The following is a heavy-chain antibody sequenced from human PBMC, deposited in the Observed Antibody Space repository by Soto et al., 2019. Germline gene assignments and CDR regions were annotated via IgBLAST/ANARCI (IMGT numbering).Heavy chain of an antibody. D-gene: IGHD3-22*01. CDR2: IMPFFGSG. J-gene: IGHJ4*02. Sequence: QVYLVQSGAEVKKPGSSVKVSCKALRGTFTNYAFSWVRQAPGQGLEWMGGIMPFFGSGNYAQKFQGRINIAADESTSSVYVDLTSLRSEDTAVYYCARDRAGYYSHFVYWGQVTLVTVSS. CDR1: RGTFTNYA. V-gene: IGHV1-69*01. CDR3: ARDRAGYYSHFVY.